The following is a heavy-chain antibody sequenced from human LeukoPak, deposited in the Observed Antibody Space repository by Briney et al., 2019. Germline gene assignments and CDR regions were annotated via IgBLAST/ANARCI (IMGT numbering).Heavy chain of an antibody. CDR3: ARADYGDYYFDS. J-gene: IGHJ4*02. CDR1: GYTFTGYY. D-gene: IGHD4-17*01. Sequence: ASVKVSCKASGYTFTGYYLHWVRQAPGPGLEWMGWINPNNGATNYAQKFQGRATVTRDTSMSTAYMALSRLRSDDAAVYYCARADYGDYYFDSWGQGTLVTVSS. V-gene: IGHV1-2*02. CDR2: INPNNGAT.